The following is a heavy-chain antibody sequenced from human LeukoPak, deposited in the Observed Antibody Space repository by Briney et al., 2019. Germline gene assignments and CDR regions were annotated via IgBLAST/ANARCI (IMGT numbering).Heavy chain of an antibody. J-gene: IGHJ3*02. CDR2: ISSSSSYI. CDR3: ARDRDRSGDEGAFDI. Sequence: GGSLRLSCAASGFTFSSYSMNWVRQAPGKGLEWVSSISSSSSYIYYADSVKGRFTISRDNAENSLYLQMNSLRAEDTAVYYCARDRDRSGDEGAFDIWGQGTMVTVSS. V-gene: IGHV3-21*01. CDR1: GFTFSSYS. D-gene: IGHD1-14*01.